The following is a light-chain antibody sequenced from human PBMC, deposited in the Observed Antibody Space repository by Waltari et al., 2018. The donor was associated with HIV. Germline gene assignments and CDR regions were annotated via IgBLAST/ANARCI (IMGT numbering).Light chain of an antibody. J-gene: IGLJ1*01. Sequence: QSVLTQPPSVSAAPGQKVTISCSGSTSNIGNCYVSWYQRLPGTAPKLLIYDNSERPSGIPDRFSGSKSGTSATLGITGLQTGDEADYYCGTWDSSLSAVVFGTGTKVTVL. V-gene: IGLV1-51*01. CDR2: DNS. CDR1: TSNIGNCY. CDR3: GTWDSSLSAVV.